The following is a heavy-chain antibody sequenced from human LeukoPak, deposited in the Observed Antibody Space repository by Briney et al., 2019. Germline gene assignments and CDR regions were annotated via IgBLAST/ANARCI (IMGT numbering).Heavy chain of an antibody. CDR3: ARGPNFDY. J-gene: IGHJ4*02. Sequence: SETLSLTCAVSGGSFSGYYWSWVRQPPGKGLEWIGEINHSGSTDCNPSLKSRVTISIDTSKTQFSLKLTSVTAADTAVYYCARGPNFDYWGQGTLVTVSS. CDR1: GGSFSGYY. V-gene: IGHV4-34*01. CDR2: INHSGST.